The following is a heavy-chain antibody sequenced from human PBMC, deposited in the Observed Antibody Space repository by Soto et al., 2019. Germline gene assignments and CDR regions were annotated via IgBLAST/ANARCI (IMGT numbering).Heavy chain of an antibody. D-gene: IGHD4-17*01. CDR3: ARDFDPYGDPKHFDS. CDR2: ISSSGRYI. Sequence: EVQVVESGGGQVKPGGSLKLSCGASGFTFSSYSMHWVRQAPGKGLEWVSSISSSGRYIYYADSVKGRFTISRDTAENSLYLQMNSLRAGDTALYYFARDFDPYGDPKHFDSWGQGTLVTVST. V-gene: IGHV3-21*01. CDR1: GFTFSSYS. J-gene: IGHJ4*02.